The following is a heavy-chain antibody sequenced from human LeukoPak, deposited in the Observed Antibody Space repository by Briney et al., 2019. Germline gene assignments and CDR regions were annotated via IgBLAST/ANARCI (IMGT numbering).Heavy chain of an antibody. CDR2: ISGSGGST. CDR3: AKIGSTGSWSGDWFDP. D-gene: IGHD6-13*01. CDR1: GFTFSSYA. Sequence: GGSLRLSCAASGFTFSSYAMSWVRQAPGKGLEWVSAISGSGGSTYYADSAKGRFTISRDNSKNTPYLQMNSLRAEDTAVYYCAKIGSTGSWSGDWFDPWGQGTPVTVSS. V-gene: IGHV3-23*01. J-gene: IGHJ5*02.